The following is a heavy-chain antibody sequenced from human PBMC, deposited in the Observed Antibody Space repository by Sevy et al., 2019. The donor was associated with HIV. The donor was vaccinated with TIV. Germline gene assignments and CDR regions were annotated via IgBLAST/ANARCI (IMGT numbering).Heavy chain of an antibody. V-gene: IGHV3-23*01. Sequence: GGSLRLSCAASGFTFSSYAMSWVRQAPGKGLEWVSAIIGSGGSTYYADSMKGRFSISRDNAKNSLYLQMISLRAEDTAVFYCARAVPATDAFDIWGQGTLVTVSS. CDR2: IIGSGGST. D-gene: IGHD6-19*01. CDR3: ARAVPATDAFDI. CDR1: GFTFSSYA. J-gene: IGHJ3*02.